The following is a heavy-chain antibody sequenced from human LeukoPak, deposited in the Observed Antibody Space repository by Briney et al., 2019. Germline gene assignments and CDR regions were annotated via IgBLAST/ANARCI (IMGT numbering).Heavy chain of an antibody. Sequence: SETLSLTCTVSGGSISSSSYYWGWIRQPPGRGLEWSGNIYYSGSTYYNPSRKSRVTISVDTSKNPVSLKLSSVTAADTAVYYCAPLAYSSGWFTYYFDYWGPGTLVTVSS. D-gene: IGHD6-19*01. V-gene: IGHV4-39*01. CDR3: APLAYSSGWFTYYFDY. CDR2: IYYSGST. J-gene: IGHJ4*02. CDR1: GGSISSSSYY.